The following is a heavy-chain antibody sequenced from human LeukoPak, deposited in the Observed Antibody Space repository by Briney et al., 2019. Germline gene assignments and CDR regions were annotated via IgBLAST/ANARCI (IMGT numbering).Heavy chain of an antibody. D-gene: IGHD2-21*02. CDR2: ISGSGGST. CDR3: AKDLRAPYCGGDCYSY. Sequence: GGSLRLSCAASGFSFSNYAMSWVRQAPGKGLEWVSAISGSGGSTYYADSVKGRFTISRDNSKNTLYLQMNSLRAEDTAVYYCAKDLRAPYCGGDCYSYWGQGTLVTVSS. V-gene: IGHV3-23*01. J-gene: IGHJ4*02. CDR1: GFSFSNYA.